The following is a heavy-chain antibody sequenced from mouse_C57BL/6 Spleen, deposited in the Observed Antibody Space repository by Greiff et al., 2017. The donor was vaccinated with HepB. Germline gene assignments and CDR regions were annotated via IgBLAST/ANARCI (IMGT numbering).Heavy chain of an antibody. J-gene: IGHJ4*01. CDR2: ISSGSSTI. D-gene: IGHD1-1*01. CDR3: ARPGVRYYYYAMDY. V-gene: IGHV5-17*01. CDR1: GFTFSDYG. Sequence: DVQLQESGGGLVKPGGSLKLSCAASGFTFSDYGMHWVRQAPEKGLEWVAYISSGSSTIYYADTVKGRFTISRDNAKNTLFLQMTSLRSEDTAMYYCARPGVRYYYYAMDYWGQGTSVTVSS.